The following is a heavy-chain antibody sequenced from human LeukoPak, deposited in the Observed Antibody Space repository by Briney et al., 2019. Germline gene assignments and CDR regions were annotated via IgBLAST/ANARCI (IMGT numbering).Heavy chain of an antibody. J-gene: IGHJ4*02. Sequence: PSETLSLTCTVSGGSISSGGYYWSWIRQHPGKGLEWIGYIYYSGSTYYNPSLKSRVTISVDTSKNQFSLKLSSVTAADTAVYYCARDRLANDFWSGYSDWGQGTLVTVSS. D-gene: IGHD3-3*01. CDR2: IYYSGST. CDR1: GGSISSGGYY. CDR3: ARDRLANDFWSGYSD. V-gene: IGHV4-31*03.